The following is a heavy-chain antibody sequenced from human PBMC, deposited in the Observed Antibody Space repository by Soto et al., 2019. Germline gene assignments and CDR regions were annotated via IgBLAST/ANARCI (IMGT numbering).Heavy chain of an antibody. CDR1: GGTFSSYA. CDR2: IIPIFGTA. Sequence: SVKVSCKASGGTFSSYAISWVRQAPGQGLEWMGGIIPIFGTANYAQKFQGRVTITADESTSTAYMELSSLRSEDTAVYYCARGRYYDSSGYYRAFDYWGQGTLVTVSS. V-gene: IGHV1-69*13. J-gene: IGHJ4*02. D-gene: IGHD3-22*01. CDR3: ARGRYYDSSGYYRAFDY.